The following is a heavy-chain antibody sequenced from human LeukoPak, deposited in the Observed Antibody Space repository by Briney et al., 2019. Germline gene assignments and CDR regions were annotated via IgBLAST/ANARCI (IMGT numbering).Heavy chain of an antibody. Sequence: SETLSLTCTVSGGSIRSYYWSWIRQPPGKGLEGIGYIYYSGSTNYNPPLKSRVTIPLHTSKNQFSLKLSSVTAADTAVYYCARDGYNSLHFVYCGQRTLVTVSS. V-gene: IGHV4-59*01. J-gene: IGHJ4*02. D-gene: IGHD5-24*01. CDR3: ARDGYNSLHFVY. CDR2: IYYSGST. CDR1: GGSIRSYY.